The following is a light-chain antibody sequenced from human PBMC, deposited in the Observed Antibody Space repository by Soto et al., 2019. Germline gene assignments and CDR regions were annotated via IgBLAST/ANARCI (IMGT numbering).Light chain of an antibody. CDR3: QQAVTPRRT. CDR1: LSVSGSQ. Sequence: VLKQSPGTLFLYKGERATLSCRASLSVSGSQLAWYQQKPGQPPRLLIYGASSRAAGIPDRFSGSGSGTDFTLTINRLEPEDFAVYYCQQAVTPRRTFGPGTEVDIK. V-gene: IGKV3-20*01. J-gene: IGKJ1*01. CDR2: GAS.